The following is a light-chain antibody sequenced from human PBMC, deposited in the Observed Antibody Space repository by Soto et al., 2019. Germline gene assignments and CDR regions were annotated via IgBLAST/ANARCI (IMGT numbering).Light chain of an antibody. CDR1: QDIRNY. Sequence: DIQMTQSPSSLSATVGDRVTITCRASQDIRNYLAWHQQKPGKVPKLLIYAASTLQTGVPSRFSGSGSGTDFKLTISSLKPEDVATYYCQKYNGAPPEPFGPGTKVAIK. CDR2: AAS. V-gene: IGKV1-27*01. CDR3: QKYNGAPPEP. J-gene: IGKJ3*01.